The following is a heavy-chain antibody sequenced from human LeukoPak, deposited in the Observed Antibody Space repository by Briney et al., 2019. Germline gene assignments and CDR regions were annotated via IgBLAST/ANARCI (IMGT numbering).Heavy chain of an antibody. J-gene: IGHJ4*02. Sequence: PGGSLRLSCAASGFTFSNSWMSWVRQAPGKGLEWVGRIKSKTDGGTTDYAAPVKGRFTISRDDSKNTLYLQMNSLKTEDTAVYYCTTGGRYFDWLPFDYWGQGTLVTVSS. V-gene: IGHV3-15*01. CDR3: TTGGRYFDWLPFDY. CDR2: IKSKTDGGTT. D-gene: IGHD3-9*01. CDR1: GFTFSNSW.